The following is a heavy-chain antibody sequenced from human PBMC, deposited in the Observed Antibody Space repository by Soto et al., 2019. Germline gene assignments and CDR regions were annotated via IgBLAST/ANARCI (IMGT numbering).Heavy chain of an antibody. V-gene: IGHV4-59*01. CDR3: ARSISRGLDSAVAEYLQY. J-gene: IGHJ1*01. CDR1: GGSISSYY. Sequence: SETLSLTCTVSGGSISSYYWSWIRQPPGKGLEWIGYIYYRGSTNYNPSLKRRVTISVDTSKNQFSLKLSSVTAADTAVYYCARSISRGLDSAVAEYLQYWGQGTLVTVYS. CDR2: IYYRGST. D-gene: IGHD1-20*01.